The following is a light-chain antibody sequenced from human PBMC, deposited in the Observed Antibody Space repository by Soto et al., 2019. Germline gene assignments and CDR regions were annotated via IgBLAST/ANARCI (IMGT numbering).Light chain of an antibody. V-gene: IGKV1-39*01. J-gene: IGKJ3*01. Sequence: DIQMTQSPSSLSASVGDRVTITCRASQNINNYLNCYHQKPGKAPKLLIYASSTLQIESPTRFSVSGSGPDFNLTISSLPPEDFATFYCPPSDSNPFTFGPGTKVDIK. CDR3: PPSDSNPFT. CDR2: ASS. CDR1: QNINNY.